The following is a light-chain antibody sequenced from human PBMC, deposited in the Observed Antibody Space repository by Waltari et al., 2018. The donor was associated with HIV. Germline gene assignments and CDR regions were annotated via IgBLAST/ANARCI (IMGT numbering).Light chain of an antibody. J-gene: IGKJ1*01. V-gene: IGKV1-39*01. CDR2: AAF. CDR1: QIIGYY. Sequence: DIQMTQSPSSLSASVGARVAISCRASQIIGYYLNWYQQKPGKAPKVLMFAAFTLQDGVPARFSGAGYGPDFTRSISSLQPEDFATDYCQQSYISPRTFGQGTKVEI. CDR3: QQSYISPRT.